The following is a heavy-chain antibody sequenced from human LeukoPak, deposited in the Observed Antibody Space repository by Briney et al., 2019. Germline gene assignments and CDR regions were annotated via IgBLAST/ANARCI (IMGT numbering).Heavy chain of an antibody. CDR1: GYSISSGYY. Sequence: PSETLSLTCAVSGYSISSGYYWGWIRQPPGKGLEWIGSIYHSGSTYYNPSLKSRVTISVDTSKNQFSLKLSSVTAADTAVYYCARSSVGYDFWSGSFDYWGQGTLVTVSS. CDR2: IYHSGST. V-gene: IGHV4-38-2*01. D-gene: IGHD3-3*01. J-gene: IGHJ4*02. CDR3: ARSSVGYDFWSGSFDY.